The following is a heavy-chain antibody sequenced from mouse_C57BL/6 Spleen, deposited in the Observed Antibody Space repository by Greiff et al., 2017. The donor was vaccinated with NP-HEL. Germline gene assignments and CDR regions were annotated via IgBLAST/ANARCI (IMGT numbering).Heavy chain of an antibody. D-gene: IGHD1-1*01. Sequence: QVQLQQSGAELMKPGASVKLSCKATGYTFTGYWIEWVKQRPGKGLEWIGRIYPGDGDTNYNGKFKGKATLTADKSSSTAYMQLSSLTSEDSAVYFCARRYGSYYFDYWGQGTTLTVSS. J-gene: IGHJ2*01. CDR1: GYTFTGYW. V-gene: IGHV1-82*01. CDR3: ARRYGSYYFDY. CDR2: IYPGDGDT.